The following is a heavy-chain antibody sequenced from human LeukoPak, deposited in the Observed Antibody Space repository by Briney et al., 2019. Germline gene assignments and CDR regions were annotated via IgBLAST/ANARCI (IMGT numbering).Heavy chain of an antibody. J-gene: IGHJ4*02. V-gene: IGHV4-4*07. Sequence: SGTLSLTCTVSAGSISNYFWSWMRQPAGKGLEWIGRIYTSGTTNYSPSLQSRVTLSVDTSTNQFSLKLTSVTAADTAVYYCARENGSGSRGLDFWGQGTLVTVSS. CDR2: IYTSGTT. CDR3: ARENGSGSRGLDF. D-gene: IGHD3-10*01. CDR1: AGSISNYF.